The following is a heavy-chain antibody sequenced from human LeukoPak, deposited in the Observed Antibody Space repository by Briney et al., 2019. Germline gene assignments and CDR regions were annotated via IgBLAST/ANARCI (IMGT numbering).Heavy chain of an antibody. CDR3: ARRPGSIDY. D-gene: IGHD3-10*01. J-gene: IGHJ4*02. Sequence: KSSETLSLTCTVSGGSISSSSYYWGWIRQPPGKGLEWIGSIYYSGSTYYNPSLKSRVTISVDTSKNQFSLKLSSVTAADTAVYYCARRPGSIDYWGQGTLVTVSS. V-gene: IGHV4-39*07. CDR2: IYYSGST. CDR1: GGSISSSSYY.